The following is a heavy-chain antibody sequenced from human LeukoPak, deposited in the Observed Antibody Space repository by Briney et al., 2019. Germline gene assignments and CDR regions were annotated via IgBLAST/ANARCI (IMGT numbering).Heavy chain of an antibody. D-gene: IGHD6-19*01. CDR3: AKPISEGLAVTDNWFAP. CDR2: IFANSGPR. V-gene: IGHV3-23*01. CDR1: GFPYSFLA. J-gene: IGHJ5*01. Sequence: GGSLRLSREASGFPYSFLAMSWLRQAPGKGLEWVSTIFANSGPRPSVAPVRGRFTISRDNSKNTLYLQLNTLRADDTAVYYGAKPISEGLAVTDNWFAPWGQGTLVVVSS.